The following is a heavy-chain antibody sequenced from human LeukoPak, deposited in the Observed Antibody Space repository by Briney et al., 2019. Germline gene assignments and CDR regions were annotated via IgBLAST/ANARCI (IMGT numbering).Heavy chain of an antibody. J-gene: IGHJ4*02. D-gene: IGHD5-24*01. CDR2: ISYDGSNK. Sequence: PGGSLRLSCAASGFTFSSYATHWVRQAPGKGLEWVAVISYDGSNKYYADSVKGRFTISRANSKNTLYLKMKSLRAGATAVFYCARDPGLDGYNDYFGYWGQGTLVTVSS. CDR1: GFTFSSYA. CDR3: ARDPGLDGYNDYFGY. V-gene: IGHV3-30-3*01.